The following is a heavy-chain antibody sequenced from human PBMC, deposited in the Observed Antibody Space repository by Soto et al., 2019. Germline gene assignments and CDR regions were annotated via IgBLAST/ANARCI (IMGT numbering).Heavy chain of an antibody. J-gene: IGHJ4*02. Sequence: QVQLVQSGAEVKKPGASVKVSCTASGYTFITYYIHWVRQAPGQGLEWMGIINPSGRSTISAQNFLGRVTMTWDTSTSTVYMELSSLRSEDTAVYYCAREGGATVLAGKHFDYWGQGTLVTVSS. D-gene: IGHD2-8*02. CDR3: AREGGATVLAGKHFDY. CDR2: INPSGRST. CDR1: GYTFITYY. V-gene: IGHV1-46*01.